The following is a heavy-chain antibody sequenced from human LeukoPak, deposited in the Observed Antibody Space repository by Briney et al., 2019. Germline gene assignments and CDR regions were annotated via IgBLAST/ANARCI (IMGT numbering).Heavy chain of an antibody. V-gene: IGHV3-48*04. CDR1: GFTFSSYS. CDR2: ISSSSLTR. J-gene: IGHJ3*02. D-gene: IGHD3-16*01. Sequence: GGSLRLSCVMSGFTFSSYSMNWVRQAPGKGLEWVSYISSSSLTRYYADSVKGRFTISRDNAKNSVYLQMSSLRAEDTAVYYCARLGGWGVDAFDIWSQGTMVAVSS. CDR3: ARLGGWGVDAFDI.